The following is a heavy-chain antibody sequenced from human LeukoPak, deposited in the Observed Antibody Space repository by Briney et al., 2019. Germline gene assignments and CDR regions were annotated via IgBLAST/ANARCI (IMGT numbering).Heavy chain of an antibody. J-gene: IGHJ4*02. CDR1: GYTFTGYY. CDR2: ISAYNGNT. Sequence: ASVKVSCKASGYTFTGYYMHWVRQAPGQGLEWMGWISAYNGNTNYAQKLQGRVTMTTDTSTSTAYMELRSLRSDDTAVYYCARVWGLGTWYYFDYWGQGTLVTVSS. D-gene: IGHD7-27*01. V-gene: IGHV1-18*04. CDR3: ARVWGLGTWYYFDY.